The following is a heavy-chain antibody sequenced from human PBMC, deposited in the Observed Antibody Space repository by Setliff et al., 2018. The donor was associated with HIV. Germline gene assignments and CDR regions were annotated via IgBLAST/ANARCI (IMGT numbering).Heavy chain of an antibody. CDR3: ARQNYDGNSWDI. CDR1: GGTFSSYA. D-gene: IGHD5-12*01. CDR2: IIPIFGTA. Sequence: SVKVSCKASGGTFSSYAISWVRQAPGQGLEWMGGIIPIFGTANYAQKFQGRVTVTTDESTSTAYVELSSLRSEDAAVYYCARQNYDGNSWDIWGQGTMVTVSS. V-gene: IGHV1-69*05. J-gene: IGHJ3*02.